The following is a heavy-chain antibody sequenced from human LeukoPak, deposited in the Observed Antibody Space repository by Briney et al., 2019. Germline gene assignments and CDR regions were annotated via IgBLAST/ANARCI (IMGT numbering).Heavy chain of an antibody. Sequence: SETLSLTCTVSGGSISSYYWSWIRQPPGKGLEWIGYIYYSGSTNYNPSLKSRVTISVDTSKNQFSLELSSVTAADTAVYYCARGLLRYSSGIDYWGQGTPVTVSS. D-gene: IGHD6-19*01. CDR1: GGSISSYY. CDR2: IYYSGST. J-gene: IGHJ4*02. CDR3: ARGLLRYSSGIDY. V-gene: IGHV4-59*01.